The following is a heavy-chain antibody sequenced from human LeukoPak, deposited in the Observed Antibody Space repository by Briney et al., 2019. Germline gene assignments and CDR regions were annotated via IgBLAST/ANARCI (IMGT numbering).Heavy chain of an antibody. Sequence: GGSLRLSCAASGFTFSGYWMTWVRQAPGTGLEWVANINQDGSEKYYVDSVKGRFTISRDNAKNSLYLQMNSLRAEDTAVYYCAELGITMIGGVWGKGTTVTISS. CDR1: GFTFSGYW. V-gene: IGHV3-7*03. J-gene: IGHJ6*04. D-gene: IGHD3-10*02. CDR3: AELGITMIGGV. CDR2: INQDGSEK.